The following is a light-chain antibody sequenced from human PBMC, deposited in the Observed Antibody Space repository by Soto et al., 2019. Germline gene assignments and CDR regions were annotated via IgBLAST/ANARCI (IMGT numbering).Light chain of an antibody. CDR3: QQYYTTPIT. J-gene: IGKJ5*01. CDR1: QSVLYSSNNKNY. CDR2: WAS. V-gene: IGKV4-1*01. Sequence: DIVMTQSPDSLAVSLGERATIDCKSSQSVLYSSNNKNYLSWYQQKPGQPPKLLIYWASTRESGVPDRFSGSGSGTDFTLTISSLQAEDVALYYCQQYYTTPITFGQGTRLELK.